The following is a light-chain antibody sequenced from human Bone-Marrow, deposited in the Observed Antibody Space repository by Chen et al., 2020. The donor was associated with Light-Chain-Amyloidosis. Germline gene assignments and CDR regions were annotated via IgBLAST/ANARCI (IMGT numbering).Light chain of an antibody. CDR1: DLPTKY. CDR3: QSADSSGTYEVI. V-gene: IGLV3-25*03. CDR2: RDT. Sequence: SYELTQPPSVSVSPGQTARLTCSGDDLPTKYAYWYQQKPGQAPVLVIHRDTERPSGISERGSGSSSGTTATLTISGVQAEDEADYHCQSADSSGTYEVIFGGGTKLTVL. J-gene: IGLJ2*01.